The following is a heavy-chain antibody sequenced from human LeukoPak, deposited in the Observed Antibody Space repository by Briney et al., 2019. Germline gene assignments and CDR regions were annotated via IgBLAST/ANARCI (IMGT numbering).Heavy chain of an antibody. CDR2: VYYSGST. Sequence: PSETLSLTCTVSGGSISSHIWSWIRQPPGKGLEWIGYVYYSGSTNYNPSLKSRVTISIDTSTSQFSLKLSSVTAADTAVFYCARGVLTTVSYYMDVWGKGTTVTVSS. CDR1: GGSISSHI. CDR3: ARGVLTTVSYYMDV. V-gene: IGHV4-59*11. J-gene: IGHJ6*03. D-gene: IGHD4-11*01.